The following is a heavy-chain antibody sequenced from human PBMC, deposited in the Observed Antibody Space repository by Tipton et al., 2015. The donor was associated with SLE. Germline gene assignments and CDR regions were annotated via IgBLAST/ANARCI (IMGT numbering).Heavy chain of an antibody. J-gene: IGHJ6*02. CDR3: ARRLDYYGSGGMDV. V-gene: IGHV4-34*01. CDR2: INHSGST. Sequence: TLSLTCAVYGGSFSGYYWNWIRQPPGKGLEWIGEINHSGSTNYNPSLKSRVTISVDTSKNQFSLKLSSVTAADTAVYYCARRLDYYGSGGMDVWGQGTTVTVSS. CDR1: GGSFSGYY. D-gene: IGHD3-10*01.